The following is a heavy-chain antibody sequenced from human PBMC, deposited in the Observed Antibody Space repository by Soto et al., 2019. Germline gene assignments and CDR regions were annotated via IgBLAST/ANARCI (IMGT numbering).Heavy chain of an antibody. CDR1: GFTFSSYA. CDR3: AKYYDGSGYYVGDNWFDP. V-gene: IGHV3-23*01. J-gene: IGHJ5*02. D-gene: IGHD3-22*01. CDR2: ISGSGGST. Sequence: GGSLRLSCAASGFTFSSYAMSWVRQAPGKGLEWVSAISGSGGSTYYADSVKGRFTISRDNSKNTLYLQMNSLRAEDTAVYYCAKYYDGSGYYVGDNWFDPWGQGTLVTVSS.